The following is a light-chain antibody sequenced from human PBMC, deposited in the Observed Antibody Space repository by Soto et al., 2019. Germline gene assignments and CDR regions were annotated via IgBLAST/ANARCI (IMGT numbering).Light chain of an antibody. V-gene: IGLV2-14*02. J-gene: IGLJ1*01. CDR2: ATR. CDR1: SSDVGNYNL. CDR3: SSYTNINTRACV. Sequence: QSVLTQPASVSGSPGQSITISCTGTSSDVGNYNLVSWYQQHPGKAPKLIIYATRKRPSGVSNRYSGSKSGNTASLTISGLQAEDEAEYYCSSYTNINTRACVFGTGTKVTVL.